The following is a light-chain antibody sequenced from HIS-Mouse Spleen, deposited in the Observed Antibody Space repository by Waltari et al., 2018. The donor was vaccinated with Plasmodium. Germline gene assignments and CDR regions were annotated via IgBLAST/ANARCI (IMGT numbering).Light chain of an antibody. Sequence: EIVMTQSPATLSVSPGERATLSCRASQSVSSNLAWYQQKPGQAPRPLIYGASTRATGIPARCSGSVSGTEFTLTISSMQSEDFAVYYCQQYNNWPTFGQGTRLEIK. CDR1: QSVSSN. V-gene: IGKV3-15*01. J-gene: IGKJ5*01. CDR3: QQYNNWPT. CDR2: GAS.